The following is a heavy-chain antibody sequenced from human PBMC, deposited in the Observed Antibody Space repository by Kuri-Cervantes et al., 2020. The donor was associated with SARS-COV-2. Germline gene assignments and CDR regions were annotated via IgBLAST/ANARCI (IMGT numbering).Heavy chain of an antibody. CDR1: GGSFGGYC. CDR3: ARGGAYDYVWGSYRLWMDV. J-gene: IGHJ6*02. V-gene: IGHV4-34*01. CDR2: INHSGST. D-gene: IGHD3-16*02. Sequence: GSLRLSCAVYGGSFGGYCWSWIRQPPGKGLEWIGEINHSGSTNYNPSLKSRVTVSVDTSKNQFSLKLSSVTAADTAVYYCARGGAYDYVWGSYRLWMDVWGQGTTVTVSS.